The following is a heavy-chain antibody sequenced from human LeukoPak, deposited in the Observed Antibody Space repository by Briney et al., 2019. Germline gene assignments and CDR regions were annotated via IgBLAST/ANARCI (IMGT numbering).Heavy chain of an antibody. V-gene: IGHV3-15*01. CDR3: AKGALSGSYFGIAFDI. J-gene: IGHJ3*02. D-gene: IGHD1-26*01. CDR2: IKSKTDGGTT. Sequence: GGSLRLSCATSGFTFSNAWMSWVRQAPGKGLEWVGRIKSKTDGGTTDYAAPVKGRFTISRDDSKNTLYLQMNSLKTEDTAVYYCAKGALSGSYFGIAFDIWGQGTMVTVSS. CDR1: GFTFSNAW.